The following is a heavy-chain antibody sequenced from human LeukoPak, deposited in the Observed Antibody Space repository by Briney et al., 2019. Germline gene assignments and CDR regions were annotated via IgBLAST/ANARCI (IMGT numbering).Heavy chain of an antibody. J-gene: IGHJ4*02. CDR2: VRPSGGST. CDR3: ARERKGIYYFDN. CDR1: GYTFTSYF. Sequence: ASVKVSCKASGYTFTSYFMHWVRQAPGQGLEWVGVVRPSGGSTTYAQKFQGRVTMTRDTSTSTVYVELTSLSSEDTAVYYCARERKGIYYFDNWGQATLVTVSS. V-gene: IGHV1-46*01. D-gene: IGHD2-15*01.